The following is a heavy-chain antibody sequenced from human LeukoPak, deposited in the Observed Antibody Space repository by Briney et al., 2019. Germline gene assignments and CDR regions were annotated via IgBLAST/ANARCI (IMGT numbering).Heavy chain of an antibody. V-gene: IGHV3-30-3*01. CDR2: ISYDGSNK. CDR3: ARELGLYYYGMDV. Sequence: GRSLRLSCAASGFTFSSYAMHWVRQAPGKGLERVAVISYDGSNKYYADSVKGRFTISRDNSKNTLYLQMNSLRAEDTAVYYCARELGLYYYGMDVWGQGTTVTVSS. CDR1: GFTFSSYA. J-gene: IGHJ6*02. D-gene: IGHD7-27*01.